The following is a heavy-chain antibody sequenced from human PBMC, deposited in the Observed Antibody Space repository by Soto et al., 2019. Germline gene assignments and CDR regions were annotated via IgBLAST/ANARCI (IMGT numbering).Heavy chain of an antibody. V-gene: IGHV4-39*01. Sequence: SETLSLTCTVSGGSINSNSYYWGWIRQPPGKGLEWIGSIYYIGSTYYNPSLKSRVTISVDTSKNQFSLKLSSATAADTAVYYCARNGYTTGWYSVWFDPWGQGTLVTV. CDR2: IYYIGST. CDR3: ARNGYTTGWYSVWFDP. J-gene: IGHJ5*02. CDR1: GGSINSNSYY. D-gene: IGHD6-19*01.